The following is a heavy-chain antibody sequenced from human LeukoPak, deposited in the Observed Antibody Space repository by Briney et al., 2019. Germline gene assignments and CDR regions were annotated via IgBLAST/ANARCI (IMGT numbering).Heavy chain of an antibody. CDR3: ARGLSEFYYDSSGYPL. J-gene: IGHJ4*02. D-gene: IGHD3-22*01. V-gene: IGHV7-4-1*02. CDR2: INTNTGNP. Sequence: ASVKVSCKASGYTFTSYAMNWMRQAPGQGLEWMGWINTNTGNPTYVQGFTGRFVFSLDTSVSTAYLQISSLKAEDTAVYYCARGLSEFYYDSSGYPLWGQGTPVTVSS. CDR1: GYTFTSYA.